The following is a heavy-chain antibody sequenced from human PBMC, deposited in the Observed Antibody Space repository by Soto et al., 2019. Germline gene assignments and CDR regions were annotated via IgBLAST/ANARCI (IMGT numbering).Heavy chain of an antibody. D-gene: IGHD2-15*01. CDR2: VIPIFGTP. Sequence: QVQLVQSGAEVKKPGSSVKVSCKAPGGTFSTYAISWVRQAPGQGLEWMGGVIPIFGTPKYAQKFQGRVTITADESTRTGYMELRSLRSEATAVYYCARSQGGSSSLDIYYYYYYGMDVWGQGTTVTVSS. V-gene: IGHV1-69*01. J-gene: IGHJ6*02. CDR3: ARSQGGSSSLDIYYYYYYGMDV. CDR1: GGTFSTYA.